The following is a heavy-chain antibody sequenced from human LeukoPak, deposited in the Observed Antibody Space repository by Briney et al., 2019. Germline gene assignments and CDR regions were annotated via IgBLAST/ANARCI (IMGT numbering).Heavy chain of an antibody. CDR3: AKNSLYGDHFDS. J-gene: IGHJ4*02. D-gene: IGHD4-17*01. CDR2: IYYSGST. V-gene: IGHV4-39*01. CDR1: GGSISSSSYY. Sequence: SETLSLTCTVSGGSISSSSYYWGWIRQPPGKGLEWIGSIYYSGSTYYNPSLKSRVTISVDTSKNQFSLKLSSVTAADTAIYYCAKNSLYGDHFDSWGQGALVTVSS.